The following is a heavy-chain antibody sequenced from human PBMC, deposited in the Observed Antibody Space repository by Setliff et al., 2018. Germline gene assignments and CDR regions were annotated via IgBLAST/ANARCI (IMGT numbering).Heavy chain of an antibody. V-gene: IGHV4-39*01. CDR1: GASITNINYY. CDR3: ARLPNYVWGSPVDY. Sequence: SETLSPTCTVSGASITNINYYWGLIRQPPGKGLEWIGSIFYSGRTFHNPSLKSRVTISVDTSKNQFSLTLSSVTAADTAVYYCARLPNYVWGSPVDYWGQGTLVTVSS. CDR2: IFYSGRT. D-gene: IGHD3-16*01. J-gene: IGHJ4*02.